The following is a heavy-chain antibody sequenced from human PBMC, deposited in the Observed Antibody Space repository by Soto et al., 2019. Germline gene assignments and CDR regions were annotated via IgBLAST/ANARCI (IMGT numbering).Heavy chain of an antibody. Sequence: PGGSLRLSCAASGFTFSNAWMNWVRQAPGKGLEWVGRIKSKTDGGTTDYAAPVKGRFTISRDDSKNTLYLQMNSLKTEDTAVYYCTTGIFTPRFFHWFQNRDYYYYGRAVWGKGTRVTVSS. J-gene: IGHJ6*04. D-gene: IGHD3-9*01. CDR2: IKSKTDGGTT. V-gene: IGHV3-15*07. CDR3: TTGIFTPRFFHWFQNRDYYYYGRAV. CDR1: GFTFSNAW.